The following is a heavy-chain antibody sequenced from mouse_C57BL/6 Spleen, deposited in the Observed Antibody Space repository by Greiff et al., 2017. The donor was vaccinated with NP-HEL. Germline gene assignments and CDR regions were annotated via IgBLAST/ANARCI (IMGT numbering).Heavy chain of an antibody. Sequence: EVQLVESGGGLVQPGGSMKLSCVASGFTFSNYWMNWVRQSPEKGLEWVAQIRLKSDNYATHYAESVKGRFTISRDDSKSSVYLQMNNLRAEDTGIYYCTGSGNYEDPWFAYWGQGTLVTVSA. J-gene: IGHJ3*01. V-gene: IGHV6-3*01. CDR2: IRLKSDNYAT. CDR3: TGSGNYEDPWFAY. D-gene: IGHD2-1*01. CDR1: GFTFSNYW.